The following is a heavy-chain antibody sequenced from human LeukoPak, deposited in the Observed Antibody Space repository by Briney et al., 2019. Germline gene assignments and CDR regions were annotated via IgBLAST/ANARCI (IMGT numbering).Heavy chain of an antibody. CDR3: AGEENNAVPPERDGYNSYYFDY. CDR2: IIPILGIA. J-gene: IGHJ4*02. V-gene: IGHV1-69*04. D-gene: IGHD5-24*01. Sequence: EASVKVSCKASGYTFTGYYMNWVRQAPGQGLEWMGRIIPILGIANYAQKFQGRVTITADKSTSTAYMELSSLRSEDTAVYYCAGEENNAVPPERDGYNSYYFDYWGQGTLVTVSS. CDR1: GYTFTGYY.